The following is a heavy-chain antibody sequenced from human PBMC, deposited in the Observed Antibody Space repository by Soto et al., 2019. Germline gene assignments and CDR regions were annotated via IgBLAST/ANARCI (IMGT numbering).Heavy chain of an antibody. CDR3: ARQAYDTSGYRYFDF. D-gene: IGHD3-22*01. Sequence: PGESLKISCQTSGFSFTSHWIGWVRQMPGKVLEWMGIIYPYDSDTRYSPSFQGQVTISADKSIGTAYLQWSSLKASDTAIYFCARQAYDTSGYRYFDFWGQGTLVTVSS. CDR2: IYPYDSDT. CDR1: GFSFTSHW. J-gene: IGHJ4*02. V-gene: IGHV5-51*01.